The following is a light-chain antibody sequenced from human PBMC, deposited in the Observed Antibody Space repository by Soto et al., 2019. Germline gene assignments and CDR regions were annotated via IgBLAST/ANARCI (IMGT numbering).Light chain of an antibody. CDR3: CSYAGSSTPVV. J-gene: IGLJ2*01. CDR1: SSDVGSYNL. Sequence: QSVLTQPASVSGSPGQSITISCTGTSSDVGSYNLVSWYQQHPGKAPKLMIYEGSKRPSGVSNRFSGSKSGNTASLTISGRQAEDEADYYCCSYAGSSTPVVFGGGTKLTVL. V-gene: IGLV2-23*01. CDR2: EGS.